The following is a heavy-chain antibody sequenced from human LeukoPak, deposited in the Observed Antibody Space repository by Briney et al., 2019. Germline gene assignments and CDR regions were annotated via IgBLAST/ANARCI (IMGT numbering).Heavy chain of an antibody. CDR2: TYYRSKWYN. CDR3: ARDRHYYYGSGSYSAAIDY. J-gene: IGHJ4*02. CDR1: GDSVSSNSAA. D-gene: IGHD3-10*01. V-gene: IGHV6-1*01. Sequence: SQTLSLTCAISGDSVSSNSAAWNWIRQSPSRGLEWLGRTYYRSKWYNDYAVSVKSRITINPDTSKNQFSLQLNSVTPEDTAVYYCARDRHYYYGSGSYSAAIDYWGQGTLVTVSS.